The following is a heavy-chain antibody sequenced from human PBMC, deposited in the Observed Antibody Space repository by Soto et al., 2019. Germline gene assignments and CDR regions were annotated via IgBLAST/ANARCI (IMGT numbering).Heavy chain of an antibody. Sequence: ASVKVSCKASGYTFTSYYMHWVRQAPGQGLEWMGIINPSGGSTSYAQKFQGRVTMTRDTSTSTVYMELSSLRSEDTAVYYCARDGKLSPDSGWILPQLDYWGQGTLVTVSS. CDR1: GYTFTSYY. V-gene: IGHV1-46*01. J-gene: IGHJ4*02. CDR3: ARDGKLSPDSGWILPQLDY. CDR2: INPSGGST. D-gene: IGHD6-19*01.